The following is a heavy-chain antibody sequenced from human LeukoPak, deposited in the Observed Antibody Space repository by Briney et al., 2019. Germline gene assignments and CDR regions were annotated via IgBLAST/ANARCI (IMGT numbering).Heavy chain of an antibody. J-gene: IGHJ5*02. V-gene: IGHV4-39*07. CDR3: ARDSIVPAAIGWFDP. CDR2: IYHSGST. D-gene: IGHD2-2*01. Sequence: PSETLSLTCTVSGGSISSSSYYWGWIRQPPGKGLEWIGSIYHSGSTYYNPSLKSRVTISVDTSKNQFSLKLSSVTAADTAVYYCARDSIVPAAIGWFDPWGQGTLVTVSS. CDR1: GGSISSSSYY.